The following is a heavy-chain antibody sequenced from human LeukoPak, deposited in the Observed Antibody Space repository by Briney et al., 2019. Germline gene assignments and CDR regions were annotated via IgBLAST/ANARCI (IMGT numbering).Heavy chain of an antibody. Sequence: SETLSLTCTVSGGSISSYYWSWIRQPPGKGLEWIGYIYYSGSTNYNPSLKSRVTISVDTSKNQFSLKLSSVTAADTAVYYCASLGPLDYYFDYWGQGTLVTVSS. V-gene: IGHV4-59*01. CDR1: GGSISSYY. D-gene: IGHD7-27*01. J-gene: IGHJ4*02. CDR2: IYYSGST. CDR3: ASLGPLDYYFDY.